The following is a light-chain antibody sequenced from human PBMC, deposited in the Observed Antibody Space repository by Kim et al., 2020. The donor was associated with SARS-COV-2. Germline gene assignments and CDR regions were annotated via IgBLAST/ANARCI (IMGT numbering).Light chain of an antibody. V-gene: IGLV3-21*04. CDR3: QVWDSSSDHV. Sequence: VAPRKTARINCGGNNIGSQRVHWYQQKPGQAPVLVIYYDSDRPSGIPERFSGSNSGNTATLTISRVEAGDEADYYCQVWDSSSDHVFGTGTKVTVL. CDR1: NIGSQR. J-gene: IGLJ1*01. CDR2: YDS.